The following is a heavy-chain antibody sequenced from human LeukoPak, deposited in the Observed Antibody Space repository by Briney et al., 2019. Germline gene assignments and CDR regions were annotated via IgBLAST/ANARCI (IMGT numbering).Heavy chain of an antibody. J-gene: IGHJ4*02. D-gene: IGHD3-10*01. V-gene: IGHV1-69*04. CDR2: IIPILGIA. CDR3: ARVLDGSGSYSDY. Sequence: GASVKVSCKASGGTFSSYAISWVRQAPGQGLEWMGRIIPILGIANYAQKFQGRVTITADKSTSTAYMELGSLRSEDTAVYYCARVLDGSGSYSDYWGQGTLVTVSS. CDR1: GGTFSSYA.